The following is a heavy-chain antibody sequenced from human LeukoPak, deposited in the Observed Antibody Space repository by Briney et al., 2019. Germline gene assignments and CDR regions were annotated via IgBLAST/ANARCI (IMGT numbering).Heavy chain of an antibody. V-gene: IGHV1-46*01. CDR1: GYTFTSYY. D-gene: IGHD3-10*01. J-gene: IGHJ6*03. CDR3: ASLGGYGSGSYRRPLYYYYMDV. CDR2: INPSGGST. Sequence: ASVKVSCKASGYTFTSYYMHWVRQAPGQGLEWMGIINPSGGSTSYAQKFQGRVTMTRDMSTSTVYMELSSLRSEDTAVYYCASLGGYGSGSYRRPLYYYYMDVWGKGTTVTISS.